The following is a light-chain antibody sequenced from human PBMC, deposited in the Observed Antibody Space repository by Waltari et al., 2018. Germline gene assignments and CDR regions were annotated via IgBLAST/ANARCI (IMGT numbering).Light chain of an antibody. V-gene: IGKV1-5*03. CDR1: QSVNTW. CDR3: QQYNSFPWT. Sequence: IQMTQSPSTLSASSGDRVVITCRASQSVNTWLAWYQQRPGKAPNLLIYRASSLQSGVPSRFSGRGYGTEFTLTINSLQPDDFASYYCQQYNSFPWTFGQGTKVEIK. J-gene: IGKJ1*01. CDR2: RAS.